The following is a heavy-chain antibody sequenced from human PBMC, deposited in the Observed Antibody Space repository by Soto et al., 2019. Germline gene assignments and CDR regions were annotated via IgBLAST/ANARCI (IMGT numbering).Heavy chain of an antibody. J-gene: IGHJ4*02. CDR1: GITFSSYA. V-gene: IGHV3-30-3*01. CDR2: TSHAGFEN. D-gene: IGHD1-1*01. Sequence: QVQLVESGGGVVQPGRSLRLSCAASGITFSSYAMHWVRQAPGKGLEWVAVTSHAGFENYFADSVKGRFTISRDNSKNTLYLQMNSLRVEYTAVYYCARDHRGVPGTSLPHWGQGTLVTVTS. CDR3: ARDHRGVPGTSLPH.